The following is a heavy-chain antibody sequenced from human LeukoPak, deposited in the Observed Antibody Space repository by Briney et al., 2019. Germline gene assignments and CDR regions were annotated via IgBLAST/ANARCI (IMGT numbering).Heavy chain of an antibody. Sequence: GRSLRLSCAASGFTFDDYAMHWVRQAPGKGLEWVSGISWNSGSIGYADSVKGRFTISRDNAKNSLYLQMNSLRAEDTALYYCAKVAVAGTGPAYYYYMDVWGKGTTVTIS. V-gene: IGHV3-9*01. D-gene: IGHD6-19*01. CDR3: AKVAVAGTGPAYYYYMDV. CDR1: GFTFDDYA. J-gene: IGHJ6*03. CDR2: ISWNSGSI.